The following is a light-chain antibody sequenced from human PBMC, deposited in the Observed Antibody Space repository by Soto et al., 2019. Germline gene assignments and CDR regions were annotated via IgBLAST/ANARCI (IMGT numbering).Light chain of an antibody. J-gene: IGLJ1*01. V-gene: IGLV1-51*01. Sequence: QSALTQPPSVSAAPGQKVTISCSGSSSNIGNNYVSWYQQLPGTAPKLLIYDNNKRPSGIPDRFSGSKSGTSATLGITGLQTGDEADYYCGTWDSSLSAYVCGTG. CDR2: DNN. CDR1: SSNIGNNY. CDR3: GTWDSSLSAYV.